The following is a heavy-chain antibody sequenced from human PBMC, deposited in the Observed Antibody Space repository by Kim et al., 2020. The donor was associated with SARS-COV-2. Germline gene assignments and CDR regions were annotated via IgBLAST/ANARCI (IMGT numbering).Heavy chain of an antibody. D-gene: IGHD2-15*01. Sequence: GGSLRLSCAASGFTFSSYAMSWVRQAPGKGLEWVSAISGSGGSTYYADSVKGRFTISRDNSKNTLYLQMNSLRAEDTAVYYCAMSRDYCSGGSCYLWYFDLWGRXTLVTVSS. CDR2: ISGSGGST. CDR1: GFTFSSYA. V-gene: IGHV3-23*01. CDR3: AMSRDYCSGGSCYLWYFDL. J-gene: IGHJ2*01.